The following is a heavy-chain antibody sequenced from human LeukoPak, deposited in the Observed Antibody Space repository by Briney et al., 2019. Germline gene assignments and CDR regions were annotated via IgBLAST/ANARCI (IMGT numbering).Heavy chain of an antibody. CDR2: IYHSGST. V-gene: IGHV4-30-2*01. CDR1: GGSISSGGYS. D-gene: IGHD3-10*01. Sequence: KASQTLSLTCAVSGGSISSGGYSWSWIRQPPGKGLEWIGYIYHSGSTYYNPSLKSRVTISVDRSKNQFSLKLSSVTAADTAVYYCARGTYYYGSGSYYNHYNWFDPWGQGTLVTVPS. CDR3: ARGTYYYGSGSYYNHYNWFDP. J-gene: IGHJ5*02.